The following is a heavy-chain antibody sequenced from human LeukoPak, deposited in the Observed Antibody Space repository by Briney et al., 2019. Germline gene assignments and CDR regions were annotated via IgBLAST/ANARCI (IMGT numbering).Heavy chain of an antibody. CDR1: GFTFSSYW. Sequence: GESLRLSCAASGFTFSSYWMHWVRQAPGKGLVWVSRINSDGSSTSYADSVKGRFTIPRDNAKNTLYLQMNSLRAEDTAVYYCARDDYGDYRINFQHWGQGTLVTVSS. D-gene: IGHD4-17*01. J-gene: IGHJ1*01. CDR2: INSDGSST. V-gene: IGHV3-74*01. CDR3: ARDDYGDYRINFQH.